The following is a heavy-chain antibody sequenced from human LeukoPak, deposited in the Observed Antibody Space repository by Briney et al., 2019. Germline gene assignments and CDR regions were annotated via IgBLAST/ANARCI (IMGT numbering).Heavy chain of an antibody. CDR2: INPNSGRA. V-gene: IGHV1-8*02. CDR1: GYTFTSYY. CDR3: VRVYHDGSFESGNWFDP. D-gene: IGHD3-22*01. J-gene: IGHJ5*02. Sequence: ASVTVSCKASGYTFTSYYMHWVRQATGQGLEWMGWINPNSGRAGCVQKFQGRVNITRDTSISTAYMELSSLRSEDTAVYYCVRVYHDGSFESGNWFDPWGQGTLVTVSS.